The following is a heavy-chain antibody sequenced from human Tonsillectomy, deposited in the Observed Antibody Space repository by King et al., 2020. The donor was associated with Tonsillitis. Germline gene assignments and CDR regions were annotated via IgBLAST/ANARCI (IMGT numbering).Heavy chain of an antibody. Sequence: VQLVESGAEVKKPGASVKVSCKASGYTFTGYYMHWVRQAPGQGLEWMGGINPNRGGTNYAQKFQGRVTMTRDTSISTAYMGRSRLRSDDTAVYKCARHRRHYYYDSSAQDKCYGMDVWGQGTTVTVSS. CDR2: INPNRGGT. CDR3: ARHRRHYYYDSSAQDKCYGMDV. V-gene: IGHV1-2*02. CDR1: GYTFTGYY. J-gene: IGHJ6*02. D-gene: IGHD3-22*01.